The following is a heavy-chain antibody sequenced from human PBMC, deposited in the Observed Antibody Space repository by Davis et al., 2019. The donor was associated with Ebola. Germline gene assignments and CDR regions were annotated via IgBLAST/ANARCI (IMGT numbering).Heavy chain of an antibody. D-gene: IGHD6-19*01. V-gene: IGHV1-18*01. CDR1: GYTFTSYG. CDR2: ISAYNGNT. CDR3: ARDLYSSGWYAEDAFDI. J-gene: IGHJ3*02. Sequence: ASVEVSCKASGYTFTSYGISWVRQAPGQGLEWMGWISAYNGNTNYAQKLQGRVTMTTDTSTSTAYMELRSLRSDDTAVYYCARDLYSSGWYAEDAFDIWGQGTMVTVSS.